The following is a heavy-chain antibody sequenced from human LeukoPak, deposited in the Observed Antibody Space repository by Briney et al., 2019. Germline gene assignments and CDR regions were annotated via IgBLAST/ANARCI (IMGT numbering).Heavy chain of an antibody. CDR3: ARYYRGMDV. CDR2: LYYTGDT. D-gene: IGHD3-10*01. J-gene: IGHJ6*02. Sequence: SETLSLTCTVSGGSISSYYWSWIRQPPGQGLEWIGYLYYTGDTNCNPSLKSRVTMSLDTSKNQFSLKLSSVTAADTAVYYCARYYRGMDVWGQGTTVTVSS. V-gene: IGHV4-59*12. CDR1: GGSISSYY.